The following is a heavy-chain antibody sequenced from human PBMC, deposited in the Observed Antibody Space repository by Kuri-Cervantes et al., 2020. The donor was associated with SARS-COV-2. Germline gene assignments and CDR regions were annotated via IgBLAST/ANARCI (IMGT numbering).Heavy chain of an antibody. V-gene: IGHV1-3*01. D-gene: IGHD6-19*01. CDR1: GYTFTRYV. CDR3: ARAPSPGIAVAGTLGDYYYYYGMDV. CDR2: INAGNGNT. Sequence: ASVTVSCKASGYTFTRYVMHWVRQAPGQRLDWMGWINAGNGNTKYSQKFQGSGTITRDTSASTAYMELSSLSSEDTAVYYCARAPSPGIAVAGTLGDYYYYYGMDVWGQGTMVTVSS. J-gene: IGHJ6*02.